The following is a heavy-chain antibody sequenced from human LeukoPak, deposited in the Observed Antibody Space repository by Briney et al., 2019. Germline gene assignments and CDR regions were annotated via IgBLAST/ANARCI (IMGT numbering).Heavy chain of an antibody. CDR1: GFTFTNSS. CDR2: INQDGSET. J-gene: IGHJ4*02. V-gene: IGHV3-7*01. Sequence: GGSLTLSCLASGFTFTNSSRKWVRQAAAKRLEWVASINQDGSETFFEDSVRGGFTISIDNPKKSLHLQMNSLRVEDTGVYYCARDARGGTYGLDWGQGTLVTVSS. CDR3: ARDARGGTYGLD. D-gene: IGHD3-16*01.